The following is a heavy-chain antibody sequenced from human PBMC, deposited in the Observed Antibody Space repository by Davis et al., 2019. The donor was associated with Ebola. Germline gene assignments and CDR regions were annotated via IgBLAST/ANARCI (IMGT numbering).Heavy chain of an antibody. V-gene: IGHV3-21*01. D-gene: IGHD3-22*01. J-gene: IGHJ4*02. CDR1: GFTFSSYS. CDR3: ARDLRGYDSVSY. Sequence: GGSLRLSCAASGFTFSSYSMNWVRQAPGKGLEWVSSISSSSSYIYYADSVKGRFTISSDNAKNSLYLQMNSLRAEDTAVYYCARDLRGYDSVSYWGQGTLVTVSS. CDR2: ISSSSSYI.